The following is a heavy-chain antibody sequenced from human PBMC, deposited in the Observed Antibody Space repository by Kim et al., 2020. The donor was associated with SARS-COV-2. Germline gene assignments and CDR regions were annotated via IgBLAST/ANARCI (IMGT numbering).Heavy chain of an antibody. J-gene: IGHJ4*02. V-gene: IGHV3-43*01. CDR3: AKERDTAMVFGD. Sequence: NADSVQYRITICRDNSKNSLYLQMNSLRTEDTALYYCAKERDTAMVFGDWGQGTLVTVSS. D-gene: IGHD5-18*01.